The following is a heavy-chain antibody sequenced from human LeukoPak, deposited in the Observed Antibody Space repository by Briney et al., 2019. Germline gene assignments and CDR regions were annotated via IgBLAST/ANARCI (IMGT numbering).Heavy chain of an antibody. CDR1: GGTFSSYA. V-gene: IGHV1-69*06. Sequence: SVKVSCKASGGTFSSYAISWVRQAPGQGLEWMGGLIPIFGTANYAQKFQGRVTITADKSTSTAYMELSSLRSEDTAVYYCARDLSSGWYYFDYWGQGTLVTVSS. CDR3: ARDLSSGWYYFDY. J-gene: IGHJ4*02. CDR2: LIPIFGTA. D-gene: IGHD6-19*01.